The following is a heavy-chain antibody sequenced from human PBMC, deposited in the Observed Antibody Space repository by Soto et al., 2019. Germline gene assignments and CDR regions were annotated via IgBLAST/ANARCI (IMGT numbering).Heavy chain of an antibody. Sequence: SETLSLTCTVSGGSISSGDYYWSWIRQPPGKGLEWIWYIYYSGSTYYNPSLKSRVTISVDTSKNQFSLKLSSVTAADTAVYYCARVLLKTANWFHHWGQGTLVTVSS. D-gene: IGHD3-10*01. V-gene: IGHV4-30-4*01. CDR1: GGSISSGDYY. CDR2: IYYSGST. J-gene: IGHJ5*02. CDR3: ARVLLKTANWFHH.